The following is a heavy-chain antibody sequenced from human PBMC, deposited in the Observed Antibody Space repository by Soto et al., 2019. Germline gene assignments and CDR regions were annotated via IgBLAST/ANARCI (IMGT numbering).Heavy chain of an antibody. J-gene: IGHJ4*02. V-gene: IGHV3-30*18. D-gene: IGHD2-15*01. CDR2: ISYDGSNK. Sequence: QVQLVESGGGVVQPGRSLRLSCAASGFTFSTYGMHWVRQAPGKGLEWVAVISYDGSNKYYADSVKGRFTISRDNSKNTLCLQMNSLRAEDTAVYYCAKELGGYCTGGSCYYFDYWGQGTLVTVSS. CDR3: AKELGGYCTGGSCYYFDY. CDR1: GFTFSTYG.